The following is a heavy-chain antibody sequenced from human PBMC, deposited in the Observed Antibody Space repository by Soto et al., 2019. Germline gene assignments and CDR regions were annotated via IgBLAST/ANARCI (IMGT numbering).Heavy chain of an antibody. CDR1: GFTFSTYS. CDR3: ARAITMMFLAPAY. V-gene: IGHV3-21*01. J-gene: IGHJ4*02. Sequence: PGGSLRLSCVTSGFTFSTYSMKWVRQAPGRGLEWVSSISSSSGHIYFADSVKGRFTISRDNAKNSMYLQMDSLRAEDTAVYYCARAITMMFLAPAYWGQGTLVTVSS. D-gene: IGHD3-22*01. CDR2: ISSSSGHI.